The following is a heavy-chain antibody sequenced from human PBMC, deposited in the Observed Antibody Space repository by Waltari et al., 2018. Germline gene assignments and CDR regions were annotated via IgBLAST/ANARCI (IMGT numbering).Heavy chain of an antibody. J-gene: IGHJ6*03. CDR3: ARGRGGWKRRYYYYYMDV. CDR1: GWSFIRYY. D-gene: IGHD1-1*01. CDR2: INHSGST. V-gene: IGHV4-34*01. Sequence: QVQLQPLGAGLLKPSETLSLTCPVYGWSFIRYYLTWIPQPPGRGLEWIGEINHSGSTNYNPSLKSRVTISVDTSKNQFSLKLSSVTAADTAVYYCARGRGGWKRRYYYYYMDVWGKGTTVTVSS.